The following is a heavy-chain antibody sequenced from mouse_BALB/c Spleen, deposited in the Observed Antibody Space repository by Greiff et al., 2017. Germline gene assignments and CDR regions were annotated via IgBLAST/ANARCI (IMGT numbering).Heavy chain of an antibody. CDR1: GDSITSGY. V-gene: IGHV3-8*02. CDR2: ISYSGST. J-gene: IGHJ4*01. Sequence: EVKLLESGPSLVKPSQTLSLTCSVTGDSITSGYWNWIRKFPGNKLEYMGYISYSGSTYYNPSLKSRISITRDTSKNQYYLQLNSVTTEDTATYYCARYRDYYGSSYEGYAMDYWGQGISVTVSS. D-gene: IGHD1-1*01. CDR3: ARYRDYYGSSYEGYAMDY.